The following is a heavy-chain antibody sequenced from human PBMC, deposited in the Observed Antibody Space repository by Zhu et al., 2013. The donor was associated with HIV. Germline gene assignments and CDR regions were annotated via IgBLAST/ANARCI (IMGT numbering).Heavy chain of an antibody. J-gene: IGHJ5*02. Sequence: QVQLVQSGAEVKKPGSSVKVSCKASGGTFSSYAISWVRQAPGQGLEWMGGIIPIFGTANYAQKFQGRVTITADESTSTAYMELSSLRSEDTAVYYCARSEHCSGGSCYLYNWFDPWGQGTLVTVSS. V-gene: IGHV1-69*01. CDR2: IIPIFGTA. D-gene: IGHD2-15*01. CDR3: ARSEHCSGGSCYLYNWFDP. CDR1: GGTFSSYA.